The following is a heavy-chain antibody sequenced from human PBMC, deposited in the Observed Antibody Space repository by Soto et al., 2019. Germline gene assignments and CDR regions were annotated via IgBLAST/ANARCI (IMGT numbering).Heavy chain of an antibody. D-gene: IGHD4-17*01. CDR2: ISGSGGST. V-gene: IGHV3-23*01. J-gene: IGHJ4*02. CDR1: GFTFSSYA. CDR3: AKDGPGGGTVTTSFDY. Sequence: GGSLRLSCAASGFTFSSYAMSWVRQAPGKGLEWVSAISGSGGSTYYADSVKGRFTISRDNSKNTLYLQMNSLRAEDTAVYYCAKDGPGGGTVTTSFDYWGQGTLVTVSS.